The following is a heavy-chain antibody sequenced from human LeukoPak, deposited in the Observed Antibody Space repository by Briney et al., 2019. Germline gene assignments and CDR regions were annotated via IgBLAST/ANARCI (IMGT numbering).Heavy chain of an antibody. CDR2: ISSSSSTI. Sequence: TGGSLRLSCAASGLTFSSYSMNWVRQAPGKGLEWVSYISSSSSTIYYADSVKGRFTISRDNAKNSLYLQMNSLRAEDTAVYYCARGVRTIFGVVIAQTFDYWGQGTLVTVYS. J-gene: IGHJ4*02. CDR1: GLTFSSYS. CDR3: ARGVRTIFGVVIAQTFDY. V-gene: IGHV3-48*04. D-gene: IGHD3-3*01.